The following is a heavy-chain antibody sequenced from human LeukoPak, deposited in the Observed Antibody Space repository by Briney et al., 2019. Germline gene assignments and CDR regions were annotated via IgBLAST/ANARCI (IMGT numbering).Heavy chain of an antibody. V-gene: IGHV4-30-4*01. CDR3: AKGSTWELLLGFNPDY. Sequence: SQTLSLTCTVSGGSISSGDYYWSWIRQPPGKGLESIGYIYYSGSTYYNPSLKSRVTISVDTSKNQFFLKLSSVTAADTAVYYCAKGSTWELLLGFNPDYWGQGTLVTVSS. D-gene: IGHD1-26*01. CDR1: GGSISSGDYY. J-gene: IGHJ4*02. CDR2: IYYSGST.